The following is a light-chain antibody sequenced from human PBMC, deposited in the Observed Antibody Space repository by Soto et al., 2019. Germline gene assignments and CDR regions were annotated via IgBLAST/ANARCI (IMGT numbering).Light chain of an antibody. V-gene: IGKV1-39*01. CDR3: QQTYSTLIS. J-gene: IGKJ2*03. CDR2: TAS. Sequence: IQVTQSPSSLSASVGDRVTITCRASQNIRTYLNWYQQRPGKPPKLLIHTASTLQSGVPSRFSGSGSGTDFTLTISSLQPEDFATYYCQQTYSTLISFGQGTKLEIK. CDR1: QNIRTY.